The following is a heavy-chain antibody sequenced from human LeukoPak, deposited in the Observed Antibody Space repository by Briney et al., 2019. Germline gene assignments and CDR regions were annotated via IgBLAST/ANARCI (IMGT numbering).Heavy chain of an antibody. CDR3: AIYNFATYYFDY. CDR2: IYYSGST. J-gene: IGHJ4*02. V-gene: IGHV4-59*01. Sequence: SETLSLTCTVSGGSISSYYWSWIRQPPGKGLEWIGYIYYSGSTNYNPSLKSRVTISVVTSKNQFSLKLSSVTAADTAVYYCAIYNFATYYFDYWGQGTLVTVSS. D-gene: IGHD1-1*01. CDR1: GGSISSYY.